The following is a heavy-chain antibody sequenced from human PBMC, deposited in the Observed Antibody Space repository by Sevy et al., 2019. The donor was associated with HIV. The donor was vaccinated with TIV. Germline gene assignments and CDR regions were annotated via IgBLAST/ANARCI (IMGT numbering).Heavy chain of an antibody. CDR3: AKEDYGGNLPNYFAS. CDR2: ISYDGNNR. CDR1: GFTFSDHG. D-gene: IGHD4-17*01. Sequence: GGSLRLSCAASGFTFSDHGMHWVRQAPGKGLDWVAAISYDGNNRYYADSVKGRFTISRDNSKNTLYLQMDSVRPEDTAVYYCAKEDYGGNLPNYFASWGQGTRATVSS. J-gene: IGHJ4*02. V-gene: IGHV3-30*18.